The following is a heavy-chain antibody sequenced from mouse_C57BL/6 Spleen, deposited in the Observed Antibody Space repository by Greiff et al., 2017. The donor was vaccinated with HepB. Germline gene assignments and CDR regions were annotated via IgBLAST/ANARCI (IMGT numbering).Heavy chain of an antibody. D-gene: IGHD1-1*01. J-gene: IGHJ2*01. CDR2: ISSGSSTI. CDR1: GFTFSDYG. Sequence: EVKLMESGGGLVKPGGSLKLSCAASGFTFSDYGMHWVRQAPEKGLEWVAYISSGSSTIYYADTVKGRFTISRDNAKNTLFLQMTSLRSEDTAMYYCARPTVVATGFDYWGQGTTLTVSS. V-gene: IGHV5-17*01. CDR3: ARPTVVATGFDY.